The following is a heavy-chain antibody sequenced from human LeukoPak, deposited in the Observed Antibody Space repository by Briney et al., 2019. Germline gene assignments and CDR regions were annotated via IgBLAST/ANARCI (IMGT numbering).Heavy chain of an antibody. J-gene: IGHJ4*02. CDR1: GGSISSYY. CDR3: ARHVVKWFGELRAYYFDY. CDR2: IYYSGST. D-gene: IGHD3-10*01. Sequence: SETLSLTCTVSGGSISSYYWSWIRQPPGKGLEWIGYIYYSGSTNYNPSLKSRVTISVDTSKNQFSLKLSSVTAADTAVYYCARHVVKWFGELRAYYFDYWGQGTLVTVSS. V-gene: IGHV4-59*08.